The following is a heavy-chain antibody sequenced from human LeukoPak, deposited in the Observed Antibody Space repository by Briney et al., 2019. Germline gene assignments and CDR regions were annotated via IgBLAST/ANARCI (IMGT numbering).Heavy chain of an antibody. CDR3: ARDAAYGYDRFDS. D-gene: IGHD5-18*01. CDR2: IRYDGSNK. CDR1: GLTFSSYG. V-gene: IGHV3-30*02. Sequence: QPGGSLRLSCAASGLTFSSYGMHWVRQAPGKGLEWVAFIRYDGSNKYYADSVKGRFTISRDNSKNTLYLQMNSLRAEDTAVYYCARDAAYGYDRFDSWGQGTQVTVSS. J-gene: IGHJ4*02.